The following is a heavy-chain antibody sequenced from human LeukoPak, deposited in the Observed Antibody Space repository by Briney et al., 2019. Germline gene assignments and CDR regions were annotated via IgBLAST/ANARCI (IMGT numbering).Heavy chain of an antibody. CDR2: INSDGSNI. D-gene: IGHD5-18*01. Sequence: GGSLRLSCAASGFVFSSYWMHWVRQAPGKGLVWISRINSDGSNINYADSVRGRFTISRDNAKNSLYLQMNSLRAEDTAVYYCASSGYSYGYSDYYYMDVWGKGTTVTVSS. J-gene: IGHJ6*03. CDR3: ASSGYSYGYSDYYYMDV. CDR1: GFVFSSYW. V-gene: IGHV3-74*01.